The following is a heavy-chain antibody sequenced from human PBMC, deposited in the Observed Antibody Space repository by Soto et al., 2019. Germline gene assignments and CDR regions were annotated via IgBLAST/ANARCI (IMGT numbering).Heavy chain of an antibody. Sequence: SETLSLTCTVSGGSISSYYWSWIRQPPGKGLEWIGYIYYSGSTNYNPSLKSRVTISVDTSKNQFSLKLSSVTAADTAVYYCARAGHSGYDTYYYYMDVWGKGTTVTVSS. D-gene: IGHD5-12*01. CDR1: GGSISSYY. V-gene: IGHV4-59*01. J-gene: IGHJ6*03. CDR3: ARAGHSGYDTYYYYMDV. CDR2: IYYSGST.